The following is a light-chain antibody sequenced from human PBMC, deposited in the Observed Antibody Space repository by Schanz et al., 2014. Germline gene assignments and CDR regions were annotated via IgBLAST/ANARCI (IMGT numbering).Light chain of an antibody. V-gene: IGKV3-20*01. CDR3: YQYGSSPWT. Sequence: EIVLTQSPGTLSLSPGDRATLSCRASQSVGSSYLAWYQQKPGQPPRLLIYGASSRATGIPDRFSGSGSGTDFTLTISRLEPEDFAVYYCYQYGSSPWTFGQGTKVDIK. CDR1: QSVGSSY. CDR2: GAS. J-gene: IGKJ1*01.